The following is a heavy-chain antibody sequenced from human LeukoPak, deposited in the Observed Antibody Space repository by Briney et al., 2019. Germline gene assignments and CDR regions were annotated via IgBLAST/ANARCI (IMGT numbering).Heavy chain of an antibody. J-gene: IGHJ4*02. CDR3: AKVGYYNDSSGYYLDFFDY. CDR1: GFTFSSYG. V-gene: IGHV3-23*01. CDR2: ISGSGDST. D-gene: IGHD3-22*01. Sequence: PGGSLRLSCAASGFTFSSYGMSWVRQAPGKGLEWVSAISGSGDSTYYADSVKGRFTISRDNSKNTLYLQMNSLRAEDTAVYYCAKVGYYNDSSGYYLDFFDYWGQGTLVTVSS.